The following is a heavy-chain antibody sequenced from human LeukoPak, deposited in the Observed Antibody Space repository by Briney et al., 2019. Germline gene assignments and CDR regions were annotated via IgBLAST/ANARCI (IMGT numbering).Heavy chain of an antibody. CDR2: IYYSGSI. D-gene: IGHD5-12*01. J-gene: IGHJ4*02. Sequence: SETLSLTCTVSGGSISSYYWSWIRRPAGKGLEWIGHIYYSGSIKYNPSLKSRVTISLGTSKNQFSLKLTSVIAADTAVYYCARGPYSGYTLRPLDYWGQGTLATVSS. V-gene: IGHV4-59*01. CDR1: GGSISSYY. CDR3: ARGPYSGYTLRPLDY.